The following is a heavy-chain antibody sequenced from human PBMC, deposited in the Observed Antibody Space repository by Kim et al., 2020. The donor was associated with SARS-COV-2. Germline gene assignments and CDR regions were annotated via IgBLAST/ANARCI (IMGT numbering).Heavy chain of an antibody. Sequence: GGSLRLSCATSGFMLSSYWMSWVRQAPGKGLEWVANIKHDGSDTFYVDSVRGRFTISRDNAKKSLFLQMNSLRANDTAIYYCARGRGQYYDSTGYYY. CDR1: GFMLSSYW. CDR2: IKHDGSDT. J-gene: IGHJ6*01. D-gene: IGHD3-22*01. CDR3: ARGRGQYYDSTGYYY. V-gene: IGHV3-7*01.